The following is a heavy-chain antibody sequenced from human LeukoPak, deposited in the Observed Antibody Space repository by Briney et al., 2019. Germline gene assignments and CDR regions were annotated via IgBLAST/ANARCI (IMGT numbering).Heavy chain of an antibody. Sequence: GGSLRLSCAASGFTFSNYAMHWVRQAPGKGLEWVAVISYDGSNKNYADSVKGRFTISRDNSKNTLYLQMNSLRAEDTALYYCARSRTGGNLYYYYMDVWGKGTTVTVSS. CDR3: ARSRTGGNLYYYYMDV. CDR1: GFTFSNYA. D-gene: IGHD4-23*01. CDR2: ISYDGSNK. V-gene: IGHV3-30*04. J-gene: IGHJ6*03.